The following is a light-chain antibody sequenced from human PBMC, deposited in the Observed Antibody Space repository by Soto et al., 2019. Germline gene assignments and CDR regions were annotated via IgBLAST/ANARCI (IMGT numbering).Light chain of an antibody. V-gene: IGKV3-11*01. CDR2: DAS. CDR1: RSVNSY. CDR3: QQYDTPWT. Sequence: EIVLTQSPATLSLSPGERATLSCRASRSVNSYLAWYQQKPGRAPRLLISDASNRATGIPARFSGSWSGTDFTLTISRLEPEDFAVYYCQQYDTPWTFGQGTKVDIK. J-gene: IGKJ1*01.